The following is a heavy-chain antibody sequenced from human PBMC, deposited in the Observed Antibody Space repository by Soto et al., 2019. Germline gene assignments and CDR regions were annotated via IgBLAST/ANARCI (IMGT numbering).Heavy chain of an antibody. CDR2: IFHTGST. Sequence: PSETLSLTCVVSGYSISSGHSWGWIRQPPGKGLEWIGSIFHTGSTYYNPSLKSRVTLSVDTSKNQFSLKLSSVTAADTAVYFCATLPRLDGMDVWGKGTTVTVSS. CDR1: GYSISSGHS. D-gene: IGHD6-25*01. V-gene: IGHV4-38-2*01. CDR3: ATLPRLDGMDV. J-gene: IGHJ6*04.